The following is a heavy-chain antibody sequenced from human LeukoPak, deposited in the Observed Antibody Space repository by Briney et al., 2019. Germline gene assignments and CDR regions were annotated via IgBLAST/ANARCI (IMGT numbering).Heavy chain of an antibody. CDR3: ARAPDLGTPYYFDY. V-gene: IGHV1-69*01. J-gene: IGHJ4*02. CDR1: GGTFSSTT. D-gene: IGHD1-1*01. Sequence: GASVTVSFTASGGTFSSTTINWVRQAPGQGLEWMGGITPIFRTPNYAQKFQGRVTITAVESMSTAYMELSSLRSEDTAVYYCARAPDLGTPYYFDYWGQGTLVTVSS. CDR2: ITPIFRTP.